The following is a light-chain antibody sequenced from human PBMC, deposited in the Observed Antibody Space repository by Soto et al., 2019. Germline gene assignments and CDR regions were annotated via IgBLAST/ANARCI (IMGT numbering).Light chain of an antibody. CDR1: SSDVGAYNY. J-gene: IGLJ1*01. CDR2: EVN. V-gene: IGLV2-14*01. CDR3: SSYASTSTAV. Sequence: QSALTQPASVSGSPGQSITISCTGTSSDVGAYNYVSWYQQHPGKAPKLMIYEVNYRPSGVSNRFSGSKSGITASLTISGLQAEDEADYYCSSYASTSTAVFGTGTKVIVL.